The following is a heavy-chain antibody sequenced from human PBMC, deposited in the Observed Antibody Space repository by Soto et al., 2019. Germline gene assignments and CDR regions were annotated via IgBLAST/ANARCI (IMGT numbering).Heavy chain of an antibody. CDR2: IYYSGST. D-gene: IGHD5-18*01. J-gene: IGHJ5*02. Sequence: SETLSLTCTVSGGSISSGDYYWSWIRQPPGKGLEWIGYIYYSGSTYYNPSLKSRVTISVDTSKNQFSLKLSSVTAADTAVYYCARQDTAMVTWFDPWGQGTLVTVPQ. CDR1: GGSISSGDYY. V-gene: IGHV4-30-4*01. CDR3: ARQDTAMVTWFDP.